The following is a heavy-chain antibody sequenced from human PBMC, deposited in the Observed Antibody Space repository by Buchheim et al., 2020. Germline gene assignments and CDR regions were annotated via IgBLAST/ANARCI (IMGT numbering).Heavy chain of an antibody. Sequence: EVQLVESGGGLVQPGGSLRLSCAASGFTFSDFWMHWVRQAPGEGLVWVSRINCDGCTTSYADSVKGRFTVSRDNPRNTLSLRMNSLRDEDTAVYYCARSCYGAGCYRPDYWGQGSL. D-gene: IGHD2-15*01. J-gene: IGHJ4*02. V-gene: IGHV3-74*01. CDR1: GFTFSDFW. CDR3: ARSCYGAGCYRPDY. CDR2: INCDGCTT.